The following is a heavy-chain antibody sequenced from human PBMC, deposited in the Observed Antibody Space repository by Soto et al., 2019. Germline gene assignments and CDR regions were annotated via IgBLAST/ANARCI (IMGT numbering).Heavy chain of an antibody. D-gene: IGHD3-9*01. CDR1: GFSLSNARMG. J-gene: IGHJ5*02. Sequence: QVTLKESGPVLVKPTETLTLTCTVSGFSLSNARMGVSWIRQPPGKALEWLAHIFSNDEKSYTTSLNSRLTISKDSSKSQVLFTMTNMDPVDTATYYCARIFSYYDILTGFLNWFDPWGQGTLVTVSS. CDR2: IFSNDEK. V-gene: IGHV2-26*01. CDR3: ARIFSYYDILTGFLNWFDP.